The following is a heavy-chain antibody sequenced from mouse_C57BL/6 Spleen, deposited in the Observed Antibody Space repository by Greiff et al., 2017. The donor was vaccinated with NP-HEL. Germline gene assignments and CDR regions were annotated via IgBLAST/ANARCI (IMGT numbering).Heavy chain of an antibody. CDR3: ARWARFPMDY. J-gene: IGHJ4*01. CDR1: GYTFTDYY. Sequence: EVQLQQSGPELVKPGASVKISCKASGYTFTDYYMNWVKQSHGKSLEWIGDINPNNGGTSYNQKFKGKATLTVDKSSSTAYMELRSLTSEDSAVYYCARWARFPMDYWGQGTSVTVSS. V-gene: IGHV1-26*01. CDR2: INPNNGGT.